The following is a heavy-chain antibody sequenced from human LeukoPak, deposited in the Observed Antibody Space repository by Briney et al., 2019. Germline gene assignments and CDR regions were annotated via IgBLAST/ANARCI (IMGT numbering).Heavy chain of an antibody. V-gene: IGHV4-39*01. CDR3: ACPSKWEQVDFDY. Sequence: SSETLSLTCTVSGGSISSGTYHWGWIRQPPGKGLEWIGSIYYSGDTYYDPSLQSRVTISVDASKNQISLKLTSVTAADTAVYYCACPSKWEQVDFDYWGQGTLVTVSS. CDR1: GGSISSGTYH. CDR2: IYYSGDT. D-gene: IGHD1-26*01. J-gene: IGHJ4*02.